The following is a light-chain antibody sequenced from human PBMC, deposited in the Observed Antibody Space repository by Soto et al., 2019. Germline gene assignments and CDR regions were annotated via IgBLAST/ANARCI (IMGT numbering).Light chain of an antibody. V-gene: IGKV1-39*01. CDR2: ATS. CDR3: QQTYNTPLT. J-gene: IGKJ4*01. CDR1: QNVASY. Sequence: DIQMTQSPSSLSASVGDKVTITCRASQNVASYLNWYQQKLGTAPKVLIYATSTLKTGVPSRFSGSGSGTEFILTITSLQPEDFATYYCQQTYNTPLTFGVGTKVEIK.